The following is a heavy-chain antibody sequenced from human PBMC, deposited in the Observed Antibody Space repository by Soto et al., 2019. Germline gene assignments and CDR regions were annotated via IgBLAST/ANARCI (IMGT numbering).Heavy chain of an antibody. CDR1: GFTFSSYG. CDR2: IWYDGSNK. J-gene: IGHJ3*02. CDR3: AREAGDTGHDAFDI. V-gene: IGHV3-33*01. Sequence: GGSLRLSCAASGFTFSSYGMHWVRQAPGKGLEWVAVIWYDGSNKYYADSVKGRFTISRDNSKNTLYLQMNSLRAEDTAVYYCAREAGDTGHDAFDIWGQGTMVTVSS. D-gene: IGHD7-27*01.